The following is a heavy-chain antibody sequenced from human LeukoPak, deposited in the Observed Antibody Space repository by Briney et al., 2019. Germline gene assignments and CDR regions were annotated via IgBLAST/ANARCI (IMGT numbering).Heavy chain of an antibody. CDR1: RYTPSVYN. V-gene: IGHV1-2*02. Sequence: ASLWVSSKPSRYTPSVYNTRSVCHTPEERLWWMGWRNRNSGGTNYAQRFQGRVTMTRDTSISTAYFELSRLRSDDTAVYYCARTIVATIADYWGRGTLVTVSS. CDR2: RNRNSGGT. CDR3: ARTIVATIADY. D-gene: IGHD5-12*01. J-gene: IGHJ4*02.